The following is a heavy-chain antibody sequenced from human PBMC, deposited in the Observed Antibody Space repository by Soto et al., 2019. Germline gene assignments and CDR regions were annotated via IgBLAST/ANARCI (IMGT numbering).Heavy chain of an antibody. J-gene: IGHJ5*02. CDR2: INAGNGNT. V-gene: IGHV1-3*01. CDR3: AILLSPVHGHHLYNWFDP. D-gene: IGHD3-9*01. CDR1: GYTFTSYA. Sequence: ASVKXSCKASGYTFTSYAMHWVRQAPGQRLEWRGWINAGNGNTKDSQKFRGRITMXEDTXTXTAYMTWTSLRSEDTAIYYCAILLSPVHGHHLYNWFDPWGQGTLVTVSS.